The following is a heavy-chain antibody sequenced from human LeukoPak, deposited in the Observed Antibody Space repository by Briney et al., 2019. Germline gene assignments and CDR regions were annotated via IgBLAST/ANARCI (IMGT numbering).Heavy chain of an antibody. D-gene: IGHD3-16*01. Sequence: GGSLRLSCAASGFTFSSYWMNWARQAPGRGLEWVASINHNGNVNYYVDSVKGRFTISRDNAKNSLYLQMSNLRAEGTAVYFCARGGGLDVWGQGATVTVSS. CDR3: ARGGGLDV. CDR2: INHNGNVN. J-gene: IGHJ6*02. V-gene: IGHV3-7*03. CDR1: GFTFSSYW.